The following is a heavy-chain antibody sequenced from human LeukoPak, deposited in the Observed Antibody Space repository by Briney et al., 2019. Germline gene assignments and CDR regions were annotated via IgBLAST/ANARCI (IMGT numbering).Heavy chain of an antibody. D-gene: IGHD3-3*01. CDR1: GFYFSSNW. CDR3: AKDHYWSIDY. CDR2: IKGDGIST. Sequence: GGALRLSCAASGFYFSSNWMLWVRHAPGQGLVWVSRIKGDGISTNYADSAKGRFTISRGITKNTLQLQQNSLRAEDTGVYYCAKDHYWSIDYWGRGTLVTVSS. V-gene: IGHV3-74*01. J-gene: IGHJ4*02.